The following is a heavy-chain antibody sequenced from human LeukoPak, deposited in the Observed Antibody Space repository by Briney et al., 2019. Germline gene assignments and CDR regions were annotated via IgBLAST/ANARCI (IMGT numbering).Heavy chain of an antibody. J-gene: IGHJ3*02. Sequence: PGGSLRLSCAASGFTFSTYWMSWVRQAPGKGLEWVANIKQDGSEKYYVDSVKGRFTISRDNAKNSLYLQMNSLRAEDTAVYYCARAHYDSSGYYYVHAFDIWGQGTMVTVSS. CDR1: GFTFSTYW. CDR3: ARAHYDSSGYYYVHAFDI. D-gene: IGHD3-22*01. CDR2: IKQDGSEK. V-gene: IGHV3-7*01.